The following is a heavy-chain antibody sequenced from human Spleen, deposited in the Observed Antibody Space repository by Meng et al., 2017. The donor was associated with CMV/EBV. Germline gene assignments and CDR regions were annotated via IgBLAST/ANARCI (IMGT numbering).Heavy chain of an antibody. Sequence: SVKVSCKASRGTFSSYGISWVRQAPGQGLEWMADIIPILGISKYAQRFQGRLTVTADKSSSTAYMELSSLRSDDTAVYYCASWGGYCSSTSCPSFDYWGQGTLVTVSS. CDR3: ASWGGYCSSTSCPSFDY. D-gene: IGHD2-2*01. CDR1: RGTFSSYG. V-gene: IGHV1-69*10. CDR2: IIPILGIS. J-gene: IGHJ4*02.